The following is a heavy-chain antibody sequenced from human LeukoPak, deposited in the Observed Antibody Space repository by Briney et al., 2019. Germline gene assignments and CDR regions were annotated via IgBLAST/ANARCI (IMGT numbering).Heavy chain of an antibody. V-gene: IGHV3-23*01. CDR2: ISGSGGST. D-gene: IGHD4-17*01. CDR3: ANRGLRYSEYFQH. J-gene: IGHJ1*01. Sequence: GGSLRLSCAASGFTFSCYAMSWVRQAPGKGLEWVSAISGSGGSTYYADSVKGRFTISRDNSKNTLYLQMNSLRAEDTAVYYCANRGLRYSEYFQHWGQGTLVTVSS. CDR1: GFTFSCYA.